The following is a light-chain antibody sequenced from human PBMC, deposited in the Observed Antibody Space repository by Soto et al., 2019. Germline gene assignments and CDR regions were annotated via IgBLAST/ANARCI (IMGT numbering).Light chain of an antibody. J-gene: IGKJ2*01. V-gene: IGKV1-6*01. Sequence: AIQMTQSPSSLSASVGDTVTITCRASQGIKNDLGWYQQKPGKAPKLLIYAASSLQSGVPSKFSGSGSDTDFTLTISSLQPEDFATYYCLQDNAHPFTFGQGTRLEVK. CDR2: AAS. CDR1: QGIKND. CDR3: LQDNAHPFT.